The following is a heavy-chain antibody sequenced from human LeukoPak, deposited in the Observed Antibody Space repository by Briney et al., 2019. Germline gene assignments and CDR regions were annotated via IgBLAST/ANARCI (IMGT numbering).Heavy chain of an antibody. Sequence: GASVKVSCKASGYTFTSYGISWVRQAPGQGLEWMGWISAYNGNTNYAQKLQGRVTMTTDTSTSTAYMELRSLRSEDTAVYYCARVVEDSSSCPHCYYYYMDVWGKGTTVTVSS. CDR2: ISAYNGNT. CDR1: GYTFTSYG. V-gene: IGHV1-18*01. CDR3: ARVVEDSSSCPHCYYYYMDV. D-gene: IGHD6-13*01. J-gene: IGHJ6*03.